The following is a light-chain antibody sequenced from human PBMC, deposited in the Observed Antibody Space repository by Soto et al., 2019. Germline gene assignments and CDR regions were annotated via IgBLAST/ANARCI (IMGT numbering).Light chain of an antibody. CDR2: AVS. J-gene: IGKJ5*01. V-gene: IGKV1-5*01. CDR3: QQRSNWPPPIT. CDR1: QSISSW. Sequence: DIQMTQSPSTLSASVGDRVTITCRASQSISSWLAWYQQKPGKAPELLIYAVSYLQSGVPSRFSGSGSGTDFTLTISSLEPEDFAVYYCQQRSNWPPPITFGQGTRLEIK.